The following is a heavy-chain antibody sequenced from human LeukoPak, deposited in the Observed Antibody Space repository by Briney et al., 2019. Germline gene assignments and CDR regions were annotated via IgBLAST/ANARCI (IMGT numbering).Heavy chain of an antibody. CDR1: GGSISSSSYY. Sequence: SQTLSLTCTVSGGSISSSSYYWGWIRQPPGKGLEWIGSIYYSGSTYYNPSLKSRVTISVDTSKNQFSLKLSSVTAAHTAVYYCARGGDRIWFDPWGQGTQVTVSS. J-gene: IGHJ5*02. CDR3: ARGGDRIWFDP. V-gene: IGHV4-39*01. D-gene: IGHD3-16*01. CDR2: IYYSGST.